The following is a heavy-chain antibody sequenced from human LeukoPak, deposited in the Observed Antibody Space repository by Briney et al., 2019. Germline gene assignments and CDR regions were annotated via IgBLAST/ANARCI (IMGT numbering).Heavy chain of an antibody. V-gene: IGHV3-21*01. CDR3: ARETGSAVGSTDFDY. CDR1: GFTFSSYS. CDR2: ISSSSSYI. D-gene: IGHD4-17*01. J-gene: IGHJ4*02. Sequence: GGSLRLSCAASGFTFSSYSMNWVRQAPGKGLEWVSSISSSSSYIYYADSVKGRFTISRDNSKNTLYLQMNSLRAEDTAVYYCARETGSAVGSTDFDYWGQGTLVTVSS.